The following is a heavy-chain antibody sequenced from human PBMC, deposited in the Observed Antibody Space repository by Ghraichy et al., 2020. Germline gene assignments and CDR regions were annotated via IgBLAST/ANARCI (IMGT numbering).Heavy chain of an antibody. CDR1: GYTFTSYG. J-gene: IGHJ4*02. V-gene: IGHV1-18*04. D-gene: IGHD3-22*01. CDR3: ARTPGYYDSSGAPDY. CDR2: ISAYNGNT. Sequence: ASVKVSCKASGYTFTSYGISWVRQAPGQGLEWMGWISAYNGNTNYAQKLQGRVTMTTDTSTSTAYMELRSLRSDDTAVYYCARTPGYYDSSGAPDYWGQGTLVTVSS.